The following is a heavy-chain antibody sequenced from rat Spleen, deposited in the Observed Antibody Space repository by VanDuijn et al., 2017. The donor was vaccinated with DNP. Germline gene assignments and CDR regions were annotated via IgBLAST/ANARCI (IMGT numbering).Heavy chain of an antibody. D-gene: IGHD1-12*02. CDR1: GFTFSDYN. J-gene: IGHJ4*01. CDR3: AREGDYYDGSFVDALDA. V-gene: IGHV5-25*01. Sequence: EVQLVESGGGLVQPGRSLKVSCAASGFTFSDYNMAWVRLAPKKGLEWVASITSSGGTTYYPDSVRGRFTISRDNAKNTLYLQMNSLRSEDSATYYCAREGDYYDGSFVDALDAWGQGTSVTVSS. CDR2: ITSSGGTT.